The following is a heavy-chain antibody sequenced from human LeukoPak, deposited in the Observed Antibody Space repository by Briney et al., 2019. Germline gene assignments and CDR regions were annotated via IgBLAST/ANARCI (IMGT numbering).Heavy chain of an antibody. CDR3: ARGRGVTIFGVVIMSYYYYYMDV. D-gene: IGHD3-3*01. CDR2: IDHGGST. Sequence: SETLSLTCAVYGGSFSGYHWSWNRQPPGKGLEWIGEIDHGGSTNYNPSLKSRVTISVDTSKNQFSLKLSSVTAADTAVYYCARGRGVTIFGVVIMSYYYYYMDVWGKGTTVTVSS. J-gene: IGHJ6*03. V-gene: IGHV4-34*01. CDR1: GGSFSGYH.